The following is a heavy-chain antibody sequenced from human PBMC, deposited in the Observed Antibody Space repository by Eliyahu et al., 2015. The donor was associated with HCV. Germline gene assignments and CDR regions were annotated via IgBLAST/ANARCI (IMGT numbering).Heavy chain of an antibody. CDR1: GYTFTSXG. V-gene: IGHV1-18*01. D-gene: IGHD5-12*01. CDR2: ISAYNGNT. CDR3: ARGSIVAGSGGTLGAYYYYGMDV. J-gene: IGHJ6*02. Sequence: QVQLVQSGAEVKKPGASVKVSCKVSGYTFTSXGISWVRQAPGQGLEWMGWISAYNGNTNYAQKLQGRVTMTTDTSTSTAYMELRSLRSDDTAVYYCARGSIVAGSGGTLGAYYYYGMDVWGQGTTVTVSS.